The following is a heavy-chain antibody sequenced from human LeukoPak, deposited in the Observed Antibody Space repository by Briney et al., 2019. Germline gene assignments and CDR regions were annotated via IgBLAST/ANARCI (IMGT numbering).Heavy chain of an antibody. CDR2: ISGSGGST. V-gene: IGHV3-23*01. J-gene: IGHJ4*02. CDR1: GFTFSSYA. CDR3: AKQIVVVTAILH. D-gene: IGHD2-21*02. Sequence: TGGSLRLSCAASGFTFSSYAMSWVRQAPGKGLEWVSAISGSGGSTYYADSVKGRFTISRDNSKSTLYLQMNSLRAEDTAVYYCAKQIVVVTAILHWGQGTLVTVSS.